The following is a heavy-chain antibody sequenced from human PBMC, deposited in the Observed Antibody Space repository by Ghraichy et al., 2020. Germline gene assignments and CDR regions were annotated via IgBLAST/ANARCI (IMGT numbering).Heavy chain of an antibody. CDR1: AGSINTGGYY. CDR3: ARLVDGRVYFDL. D-gene: IGHD3-9*01. V-gene: IGHV4-31*03. CDR2: IKYSGDT. Sequence: SQTLSLTCTVSAGSINTGGYYWSWIRQHPGKGLEWIGYIKYSGDTYYNPSLKSRVTISGDTSKNQFSLKLSSVTAADTAVYYCARLVDGRVYFDLWGRGTLVTVSS. J-gene: IGHJ2*01.